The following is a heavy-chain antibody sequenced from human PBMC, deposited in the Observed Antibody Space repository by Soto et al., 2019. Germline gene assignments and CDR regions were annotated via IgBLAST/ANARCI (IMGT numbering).Heavy chain of an antibody. CDR3: ARYGTRGDW. CDR1: GFNFRLYE. V-gene: IGHV3-48*03. D-gene: IGHD3-10*01. J-gene: IGHJ5*01. Sequence: GGSLRLSCQASGFNFRLYEMHWVRKAPGKGLEWVSYISSSGLTTYYADFAEGRFTISRDNAKDSLSLHLNSLRVGDTAVYYCARYGTRGDWWGLGTQVTV. CDR2: ISSSGLTT.